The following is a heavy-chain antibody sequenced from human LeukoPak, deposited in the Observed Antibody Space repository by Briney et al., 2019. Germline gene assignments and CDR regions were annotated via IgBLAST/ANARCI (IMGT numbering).Heavy chain of an antibody. CDR2: ISSSGSTI. D-gene: IGHD3-22*01. J-gene: IGHJ4*02. V-gene: IGHV3-11*01. Sequence: GGSLRLSCAASGFTFSDYYRSWIRQAPGKGLEGVSYISSSGSTIHYADSVKGRFTISRDNAKNSLYLQMNSLRAEDTAVYYCARETSPNYDSSGSGIWGQGTLVSVSS. CDR1: GFTFSDYY. CDR3: ARETSPNYDSSGSGI.